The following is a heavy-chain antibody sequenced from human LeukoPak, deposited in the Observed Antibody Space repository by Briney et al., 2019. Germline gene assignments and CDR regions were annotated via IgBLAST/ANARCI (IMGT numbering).Heavy chain of an antibody. CDR2: IYYSGGT. Sequence: KSSETLSLTCTVSGGSISSGGYYWSWIRQHPGKGLEWIGYIYYSGGTYYNPSLKSRVTISVDTSKNQFSLKLSSVTAADTAVYYCARDFKRFTYGMDVWGQGTTVTVSS. CDR1: GGSISSGGYY. J-gene: IGHJ6*02. D-gene: IGHD3-3*01. CDR3: ARDFKRFTYGMDV. V-gene: IGHV4-31*03.